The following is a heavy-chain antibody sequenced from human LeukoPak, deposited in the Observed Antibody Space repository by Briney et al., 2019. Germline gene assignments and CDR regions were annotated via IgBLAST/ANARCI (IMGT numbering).Heavy chain of an antibody. CDR1: GGSISSHY. CDR3: ARGTGSGIDY. V-gene: IGHV4-59*11. CDR2: IYYSGST. Sequence: SETLSLTCTVSGGSISSHYWSWIRQPPGKGLEWIGYIYYSGSTNYNPSLKSRVTISVDTSKNQSSLKLSSVTAADTAVYYCARGTGSGIDYWGQGTLVTVSS. J-gene: IGHJ4*02. D-gene: IGHD3-10*01.